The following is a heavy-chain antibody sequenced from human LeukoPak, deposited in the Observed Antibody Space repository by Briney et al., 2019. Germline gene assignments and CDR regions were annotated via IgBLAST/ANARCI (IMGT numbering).Heavy chain of an antibody. D-gene: IGHD1-14*01. CDR3: ARAREPIAQRAFDI. CDR1: GFTFSSYS. Sequence: GGSLRLSCAASGFTFSSYSMNWVRQAPGKGLEWVSSISSSSSYIYYADSVKGRFTISRDNAKNSLYLQMNSLRAEDTAVYYCARAREPIAQRAFDIWGQGTMVTVSS. V-gene: IGHV3-21*01. J-gene: IGHJ3*02. CDR2: ISSSSSYI.